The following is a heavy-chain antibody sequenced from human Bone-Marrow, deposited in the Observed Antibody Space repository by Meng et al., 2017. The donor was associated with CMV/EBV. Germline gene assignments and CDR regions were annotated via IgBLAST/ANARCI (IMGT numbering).Heavy chain of an antibody. D-gene: IGHD6-13*01. Sequence: ASVKVSCKASGYTFTSYDINSVRQATGQGLEWMGWMNPNSGNTGYAQKFQGRVTMTRNTSISTAYMELSSLRSEDTAVYYCAVSPYSSSWYRPAERAFDIWGQGTMVTVSS. V-gene: IGHV1-8*01. CDR3: AVSPYSSSWYRPAERAFDI. CDR2: MNPNSGNT. CDR1: GYTFTSYD. J-gene: IGHJ3*02.